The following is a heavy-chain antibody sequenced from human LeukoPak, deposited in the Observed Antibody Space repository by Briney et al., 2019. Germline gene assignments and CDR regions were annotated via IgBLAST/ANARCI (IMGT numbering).Heavy chain of an antibody. CDR3: ARGHSSGWYYFDY. V-gene: IGHV4-59*01. J-gene: IGHJ4*02. Sequence: PSETLSLTCTASGGTIRSYYWNWIRQPPRKGLEWIGYIYYSGSTNYNPSVESRVTISVDTSKNQFSLKLSSVTAADTAVYYCARGHSSGWYYFDYWGQGTLVTVSS. CDR1: GGTIRSYY. D-gene: IGHD6-19*01. CDR2: IYYSGST.